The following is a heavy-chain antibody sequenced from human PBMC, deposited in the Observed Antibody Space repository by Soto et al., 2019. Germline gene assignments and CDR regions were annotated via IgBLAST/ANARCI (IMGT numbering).Heavy chain of an antibody. CDR3: ARVIWQWLVRGWFDP. CDR2: INHSGST. Sequence: QVQLQQWGAGLLKPSETLSLTCAVYGGSFSGYYWSWIRQPPGKGLEWIGEINHSGSTNYNPSLKSRVTISVDTSKIQFSLKLSSVTAADTAVYYCARVIWQWLVRGWFDPWGQGTLVTVSS. CDR1: GGSFSGYY. D-gene: IGHD6-19*01. V-gene: IGHV4-34*01. J-gene: IGHJ5*02.